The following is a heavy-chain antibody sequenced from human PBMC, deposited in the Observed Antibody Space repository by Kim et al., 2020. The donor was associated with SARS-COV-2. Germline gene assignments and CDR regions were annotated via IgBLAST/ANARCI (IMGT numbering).Heavy chain of an antibody. CDR1: GFTVSSNY. CDR2: IYSGGST. D-gene: IGHD2-8*01. V-gene: IGHV3-66*01. CDR3: ATNGNYYYYYMDV. Sequence: GGSLRLSYAASGFTVSSNYMSWVRQAPGKGLEWVSVIYSGGSTYYADSVKGRFTISRDNSKNTLYLQMNSLRAEDTAVYYCATNGNYYYYYMDVWGKGTTVTVSS. J-gene: IGHJ6*03.